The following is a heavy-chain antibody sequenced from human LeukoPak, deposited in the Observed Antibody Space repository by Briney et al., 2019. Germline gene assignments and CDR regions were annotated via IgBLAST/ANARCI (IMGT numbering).Heavy chain of an antibody. CDR2: IIPIFGTA. Sequence: ASVKVSCKASGGTFSSYAISWVRQAPGQGLEWMGRIIPIFGTANYAQKFQGRVTITTDESTSTAYTELSSLRSEDTAVYYCARDISDGYVDYWGQGTLVTVSS. CDR3: ARDISDGYVDY. V-gene: IGHV1-69*05. J-gene: IGHJ4*02. CDR1: GGTFSSYA. D-gene: IGHD5-24*01.